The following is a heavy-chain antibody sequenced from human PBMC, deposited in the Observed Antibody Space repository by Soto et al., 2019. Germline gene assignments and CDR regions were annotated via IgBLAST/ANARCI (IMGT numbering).Heavy chain of an antibody. Sequence: SQTLSLTCAISGDSVSSNSAAWNWIRQSRSRGLEWLGRTYYRSKGYNDYAVSVKSRITINPDTSKNQFSLQLNSVTPEDTAVYYCARGLWLVDFGYYGMDVWGQGTTVTVSS. CDR2: TYYRSKGYN. J-gene: IGHJ6*02. D-gene: IGHD6-19*01. V-gene: IGHV6-1*01. CDR1: GDSVSSNSAA. CDR3: ARGLWLVDFGYYGMDV.